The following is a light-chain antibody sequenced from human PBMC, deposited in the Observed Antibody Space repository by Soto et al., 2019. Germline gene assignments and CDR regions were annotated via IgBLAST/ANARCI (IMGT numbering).Light chain of an antibody. CDR2: GNN. CDR3: AAWDDSLTVV. CDR1: SSNIGSNT. Sequence: QSVLTQPPSASGTPGQRVTISCSGSSSNIGSNTVNWYQQLPGTAPKLLIYGNNQRPSGVPDRFSGSKSATSDSLAISGLQSEDEDDYYCAAWDDSLTVVFGGGTKLTVL. J-gene: IGLJ2*01. V-gene: IGLV1-44*01.